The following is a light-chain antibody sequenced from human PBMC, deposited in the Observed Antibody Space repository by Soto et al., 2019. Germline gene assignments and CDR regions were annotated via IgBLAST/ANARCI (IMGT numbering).Light chain of an antibody. Sequence: EIVLTQSPGTLSLSPGERVTLSCRASQNVRSNYLAWYQQKPGQAPRLLIYGASTRASGIPERFSGSGSGTDFTLTISRLAPEDFAVYYCQDYGSSEWTFGQGTKVEIK. V-gene: IGKV3-20*01. CDR2: GAS. CDR3: QDYGSSEWT. CDR1: QNVRSNY. J-gene: IGKJ1*01.